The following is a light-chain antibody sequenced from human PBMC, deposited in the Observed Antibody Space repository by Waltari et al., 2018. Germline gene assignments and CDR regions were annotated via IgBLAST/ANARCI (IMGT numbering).Light chain of an antibody. CDR2: DTA. CDR1: QSVGTF. Sequence: EIELTQSPATLSFSPGERATLRCRASQSVGTFLAWYQQKPGHAPRLLIYDTADRATDIPGRFSGSGSGTDFTLTIDSLEPEESAVYYCQQRSKLPLTFGGGTRLEIK. J-gene: IGKJ4*01. CDR3: QQRSKLPLT. V-gene: IGKV3-11*01.